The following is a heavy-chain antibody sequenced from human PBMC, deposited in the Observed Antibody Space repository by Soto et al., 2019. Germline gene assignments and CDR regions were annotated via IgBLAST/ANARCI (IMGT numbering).Heavy chain of an antibody. J-gene: IGHJ4*02. CDR2: IESDGSST. CDR1: GFTFSSHW. D-gene: IGHD2-21*01. V-gene: IGHV3-74*01. Sequence: PGGSLRLSCAASGFTFSSHWMHWVRQAPGKGLVWVSRIESDGSSTNYADSVKGRFTVSRDNAKNTLYLQMNSLRVEDTAVYYCARDRADQIGDYPPLFDSWGLGTMVTVYS. CDR3: ARDRADQIGDYPPLFDS.